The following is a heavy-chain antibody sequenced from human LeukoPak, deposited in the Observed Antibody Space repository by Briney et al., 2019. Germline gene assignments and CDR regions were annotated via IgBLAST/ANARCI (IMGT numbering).Heavy chain of an antibody. CDR3: VRDDVSP. Sequence: ASVKVSCKTSGYTFTGYYIHWVRQAPGQGLEWMGWINPDSGGTNYAQNFQGRVTMTRDTSISTAYMELSRLRSDDTAVYYCVRDDVSPWGQGTLVTVSS. J-gene: IGHJ5*02. CDR1: GYTFTGYY. V-gene: IGHV1-2*02. CDR2: INPDSGGT.